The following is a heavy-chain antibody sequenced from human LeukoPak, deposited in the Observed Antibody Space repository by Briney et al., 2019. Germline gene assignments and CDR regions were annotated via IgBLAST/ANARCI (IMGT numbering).Heavy chain of an antibody. Sequence: ASVKVSCKASGYTFTGYYMHWVRQAPGQGLEWMGRINPNSGGTNYAQKFQGRVTMTRDTSISTAYMELSSLRSEDTAIYYCARGGFGSGSHFDYWGQGTLVTVSS. CDR2: INPNSGGT. J-gene: IGHJ4*02. D-gene: IGHD3-10*01. CDR3: ARGGFGSGSHFDY. CDR1: GYTFTGYY. V-gene: IGHV1-2*06.